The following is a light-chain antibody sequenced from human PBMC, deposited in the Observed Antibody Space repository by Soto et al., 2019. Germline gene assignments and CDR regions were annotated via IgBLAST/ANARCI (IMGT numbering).Light chain of an antibody. CDR2: NTS. V-gene: IGKV3-20*01. Sequence: PGERATLSFRAIQSVGNNYLTWYQQKPGQAPSLLIFNTSSRATGIPDRFSGSGSGTDFTLTISRLEPADFAVYYCQQDGGSPSITFAQGTRLEIK. CDR1: QSVGNNY. J-gene: IGKJ5*01. CDR3: QQDGGSPSIT.